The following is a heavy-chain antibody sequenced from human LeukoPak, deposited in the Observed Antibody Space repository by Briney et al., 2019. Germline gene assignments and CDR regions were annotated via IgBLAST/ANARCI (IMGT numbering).Heavy chain of an antibody. V-gene: IGHV3-7*04. J-gene: IGHJ6*02. Sequence: GGSPRLSCAASGFTFSSYWMTWVRQAPGKGLEWVANIKQDGSEKYYVDSVKGRFTISRDNAKNSLYLQMNSLRVEDTSVYYCARVNYYYYYGMDVWGQGTTVTVSS. CDR3: ARVNYYYYYGMDV. CDR1: GFTFSSYW. CDR2: IKQDGSEK.